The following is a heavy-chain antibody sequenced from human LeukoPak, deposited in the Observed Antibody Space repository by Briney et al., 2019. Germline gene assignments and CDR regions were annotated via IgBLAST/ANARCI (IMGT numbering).Heavy chain of an antibody. J-gene: IGHJ4*02. D-gene: IGHD3-22*01. CDR3: AKGSSGYFFDL. Sequence: GGSLRLSCAASGFTFYNYGLIWVRQAPGKGLEWVSAISNDGGGRTYADFVKGRFTISRDNSKNTLYLQMDSLRADDTALYYCAKGSSGYFFDLWGQGTLVTVSS. CDR1: GFTFYNYG. V-gene: IGHV3-23*01. CDR2: ISNDGGGR.